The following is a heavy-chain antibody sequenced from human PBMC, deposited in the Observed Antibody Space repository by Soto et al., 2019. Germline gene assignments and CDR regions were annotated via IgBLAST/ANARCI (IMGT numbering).Heavy chain of an antibody. CDR2: LYDVDGT. D-gene: IGHD4-4*01. J-gene: IGHJ4*02. CDR1: GFTVSGKKY. CDR3: AREGINNYNEYYFDS. Sequence: PGGSLRLSCAASGFTVSGKKYLAWVRQAPGKGLEWVSALYDVDGTFYADFLRGRFTISRDNAKTSLYLQMNSLRAEDTAVYYCAREGINNYNEYYFDSWGQGTVVTVSS. V-gene: IGHV3-66*01.